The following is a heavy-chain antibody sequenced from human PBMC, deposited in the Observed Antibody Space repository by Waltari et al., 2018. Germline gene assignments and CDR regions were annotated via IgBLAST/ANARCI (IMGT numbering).Heavy chain of an antibody. CDR3: ARDSDGDYRGVAFDI. Sequence: QVQLVASGGGVVQPGMSLRLSCAASGFTFSSYAMHWVRQAPGKGLAWVAVISYDGSNKYYADSVKGRFTISRDNSKNTLYLQMNSLRAEDTAVYYCARDSDGDYRGVAFDIWGQGTMVTVSS. J-gene: IGHJ3*02. CDR2: ISYDGSNK. V-gene: IGHV3-30-3*01. CDR1: GFTFSSYA. D-gene: IGHD4-17*01.